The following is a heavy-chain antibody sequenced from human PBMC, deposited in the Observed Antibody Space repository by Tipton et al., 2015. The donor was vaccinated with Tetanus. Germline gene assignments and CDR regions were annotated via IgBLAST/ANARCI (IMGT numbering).Heavy chain of an antibody. CDR1: GFTFSSYP. V-gene: IGHV3-30*04. CDR2: ISYDGSNK. Sequence: SLRLSCAASGFTFSSYPMHWVRQAPGKGLEWVAVISYDGSNKYYADSVKGRFTISRDNSKNTLYLQMNSLRSEDTAVYYCARAGHPNYDDSSGYYYFWFDPWGQGTLVTVSS. CDR3: ARAGHPNYDDSSGYYYFWFDP. J-gene: IGHJ5*02. D-gene: IGHD3-22*01.